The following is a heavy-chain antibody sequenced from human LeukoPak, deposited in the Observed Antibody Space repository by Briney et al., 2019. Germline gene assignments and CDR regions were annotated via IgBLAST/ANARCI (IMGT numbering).Heavy chain of an antibody. CDR2: ISYHGADT. CDR3: AREEAELWFSY. CDR1: GFSFDTYA. V-gene: IGHV3-23*01. D-gene: IGHD5-18*01. Sequence: GGSLRLSCTASGFSFDTYAMNWVRRAPGKGLEWVSSISYHGADTYYADSVKGRFTISRDNSKNTLYLQMNSLRAEDTAVYYCAREEAELWFSYWGQGTLVTVSS. J-gene: IGHJ4*02.